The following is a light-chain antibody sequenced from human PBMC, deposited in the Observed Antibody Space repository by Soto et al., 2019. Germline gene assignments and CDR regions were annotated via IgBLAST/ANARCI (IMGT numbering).Light chain of an antibody. CDR3: QAWGTGTVV. Sequence: QSVLTQSPSASASLGASVKLTCTLSSGHSSYAIAWHQQQPEKGPRYLMKLNSDGSHSKGDGIPDRFSGSSSGAERYLTISGLQSEDEADYYCQAWGTGTVVFGGGTNLPV. V-gene: IGLV4-69*01. CDR2: LNSDGSH. CDR1: SGHSSYA. J-gene: IGLJ2*01.